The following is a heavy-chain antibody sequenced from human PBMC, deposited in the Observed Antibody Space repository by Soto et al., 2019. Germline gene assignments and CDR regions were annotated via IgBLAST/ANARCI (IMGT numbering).Heavy chain of an antibody. CDR3: VRDVNWGFDS. Sequence: EVQLVESGGGLVHPGGSLKLSCAASGFNFDTEPMNWVRQAPGKGLEWVSNIRSGGSATSYADSVKGRFTISRDNGKNSLYLQMNILRDEDTAVYFCVRDVNWGFDSWGQGTLVTVSS. D-gene: IGHD7-27*01. CDR2: IRSGGSAT. J-gene: IGHJ5*01. V-gene: IGHV3-48*02. CDR1: GFNFDTEP.